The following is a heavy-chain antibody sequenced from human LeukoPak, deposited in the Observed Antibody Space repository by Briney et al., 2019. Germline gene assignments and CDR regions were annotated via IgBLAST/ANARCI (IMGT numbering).Heavy chain of an antibody. CDR1: GFTFSRYW. CDR2: ISGGGNTV. J-gene: IGHJ3*01. D-gene: IGHD5-12*01. Sequence: GGSLRLSCAASGFTFSRYWMSWVRQAPVKGLEWVSYISGGGNTVYYADSVMGRSTISRDNAKNSLYLQMNSLRVEDTAVYYCAREGGYDAFDVWGQGTMVTVSS. CDR3: AREGGYDAFDV. V-gene: IGHV3-48*03.